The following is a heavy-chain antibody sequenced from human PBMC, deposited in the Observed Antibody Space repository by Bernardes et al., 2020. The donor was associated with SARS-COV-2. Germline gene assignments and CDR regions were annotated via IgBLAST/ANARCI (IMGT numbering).Heavy chain of an antibody. V-gene: IGHV3-33*01. J-gene: IGHJ4*02. CDR1: GFTFSSYG. CDR2: IWFDGSNQ. CDR3: ARDRAASFDY. Sequence: GGSLRLSRAVSGFTFSSYGMHWVRQAPGKGLEWVAVIWFDGSNQFYADSVKGRFTISRDNSKNTLFLHMNSLRANDTAVYYCARDRAASFDYWGQGALVTVSS. D-gene: IGHD3-10*01.